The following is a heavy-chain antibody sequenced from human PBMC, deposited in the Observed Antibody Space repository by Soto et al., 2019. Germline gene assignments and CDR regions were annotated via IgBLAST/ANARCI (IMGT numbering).Heavy chain of an antibody. Sequence: ASVSVCCKASGYTFPSHGISWLRQAPGQGLERMGWISAYNGNTNYAQKLQGRVTMTTDTSTSTAYMELRSLRSDDTAVYYCARVGGLGYCSSTSCKRYGTDVWGQGTTVTVSS. J-gene: IGHJ6*02. CDR2: ISAYNGNT. D-gene: IGHD2-2*01. CDR3: ARVGGLGYCSSTSCKRYGTDV. V-gene: IGHV1-18*01. CDR1: GYTFPSHG.